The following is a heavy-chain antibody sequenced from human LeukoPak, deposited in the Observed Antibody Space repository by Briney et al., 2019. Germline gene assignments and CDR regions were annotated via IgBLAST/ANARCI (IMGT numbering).Heavy chain of an antibody. V-gene: IGHV3-48*01. D-gene: IGHD3-10*01. J-gene: IGHJ4*02. CDR1: GFTFSSYS. CDR3: ARYNYDSGRPLDY. Sequence: TEGSLRLSCAASGFTFSSYSMNWVRQAPGKGLEWVSYISSSSSTIYYADSVKGRFTISRDNAKNTLELQMDSLRAEDTAVYYCARYNYDSGRPLDYWGQGTLVTVSS. CDR2: ISSSSSTI.